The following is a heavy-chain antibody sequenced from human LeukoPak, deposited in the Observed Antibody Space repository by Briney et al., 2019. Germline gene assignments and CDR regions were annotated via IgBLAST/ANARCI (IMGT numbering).Heavy chain of an antibody. V-gene: IGHV1-18*01. D-gene: IGHD2-2*01. J-gene: IGHJ6*03. CDR3: AREGAYCSSTSCSLDPYYYYMDV. Sequence: ASVKVSCKASGYTFTSYGISWVRQAPGQGLERMGWISAYNGNTNYAQKLQGRVTMTTDTSTSTAYMELRSLRSDDTAVYYCAREGAYCSSTSCSLDPYYYYMDVWGKGTTVTVSS. CDR1: GYTFTSYG. CDR2: ISAYNGNT.